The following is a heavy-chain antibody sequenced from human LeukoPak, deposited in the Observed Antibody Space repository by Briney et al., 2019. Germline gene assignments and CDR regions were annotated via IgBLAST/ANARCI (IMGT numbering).Heavy chain of an antibody. CDR1: GFTFSSYA. Sequence: PGGSLRLSRAASGFTFSSYAMSWVRQAPGKGLEWVSYISSSSSTIYYADSVKGRFTISRDNAKNSLYLQMNSLRAEDTAVYYCARDIGYYGSGSYYRLSLYYYGMDVWGQGTTVTVSS. V-gene: IGHV3-48*01. CDR2: ISSSSSTI. D-gene: IGHD3-10*01. J-gene: IGHJ6*02. CDR3: ARDIGYYGSGSYYRLSLYYYGMDV.